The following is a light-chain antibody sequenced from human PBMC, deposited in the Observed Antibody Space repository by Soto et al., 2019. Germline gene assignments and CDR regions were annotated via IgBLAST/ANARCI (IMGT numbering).Light chain of an antibody. Sequence: DIQMTQSPSSLYASVGDRVTITCRASQGISNYLAWYQQKPGKVPKLLIYAASTLQPGVPSRFSGSGSETDFTLTISRLQPEDVATYYCQKYNSAPDTFGGGTKVEIK. CDR1: QGISNY. CDR3: QKYNSAPDT. J-gene: IGKJ4*01. V-gene: IGKV1-27*01. CDR2: AAS.